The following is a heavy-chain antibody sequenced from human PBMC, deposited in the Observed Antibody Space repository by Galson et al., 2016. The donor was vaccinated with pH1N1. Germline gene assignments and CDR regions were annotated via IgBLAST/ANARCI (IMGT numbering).Heavy chain of an antibody. V-gene: IGHV1-18*01. J-gene: IGHJ5*02. Sequence: QSGAEVKEPGASVKASCKASGCMFTGYGHTWVRRAPGQGLEWMGLICGYNGNTNYAQKFRGILTMTTDTSTTTAYMELRSLRSDDTAFYYCARLSGSRWLDPWGQGTLVTVSS. D-gene: IGHD3-10*01. CDR1: GCMFTGYG. CDR3: ARLSGSRWLDP. CDR2: ICGYNGNT.